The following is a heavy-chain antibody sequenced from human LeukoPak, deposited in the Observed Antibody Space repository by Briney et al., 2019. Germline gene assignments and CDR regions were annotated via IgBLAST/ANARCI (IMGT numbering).Heavy chain of an antibody. V-gene: IGHV1-2*02. CDR2: INPNSGGT. CDR3: ARVLWASRPYFDY. D-gene: IGHD6-6*01. Sequence: GASVKVSCKASGYTFTGYYMYWVRQAPGQGLEWMGWINPNSGGTNYAQKFQGRVTMTRDTSISTAYMELSRLRSDDTAVYYCARVLWASRPYFDYWGQGTLVTVSS. CDR1: GYTFTGYY. J-gene: IGHJ4*02.